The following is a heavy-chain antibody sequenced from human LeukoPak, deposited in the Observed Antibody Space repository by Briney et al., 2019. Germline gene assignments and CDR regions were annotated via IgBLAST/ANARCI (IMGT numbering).Heavy chain of an antibody. Sequence: ASVKVSFKASGYTFTGQYMHWVRQAPGEGLEWMGWIDPKSGGTNFAQKFQGRVTLTRDTSISTGYMELSRLRSDDTAVYYCASWRGYSSGWSGPFDYWGQGTLVTVSS. CDR1: GYTFTGQY. CDR2: IDPKSGGT. V-gene: IGHV1-2*02. CDR3: ASWRGYSSGWSGPFDY. J-gene: IGHJ4*02. D-gene: IGHD6-19*01.